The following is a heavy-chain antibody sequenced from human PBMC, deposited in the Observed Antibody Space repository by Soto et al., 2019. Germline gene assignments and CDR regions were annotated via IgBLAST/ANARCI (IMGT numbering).Heavy chain of an antibody. Sequence: ASVKVSCKTSGYTFTSYGISWVRQAPGQGLEWLGWISTYNGDTNFAQKLQGRVTLTTDTSTNTAYMDLRGLKSDDTAVYYCAIGYYILTVLPYYYGMDVWRQAARVTVSS. D-gene: IGHD3-9*01. CDR3: AIGYYILTVLPYYYGMDV. CDR2: ISTYNGDT. V-gene: IGHV1-18*01. CDR1: GYTFTSYG. J-gene: IGHJ6*02.